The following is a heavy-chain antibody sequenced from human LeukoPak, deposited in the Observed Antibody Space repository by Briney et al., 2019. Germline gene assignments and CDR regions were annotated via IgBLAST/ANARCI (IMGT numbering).Heavy chain of an antibody. CDR3: ARDNPDGYTYGHYYYYMDV. J-gene: IGHJ6*03. CDR2: IWSSGGIWSSGGA. Sequence: SETLSLTCTVSGGSILSNYWTWIRQPAGKGLEWIGRIWSSGGIWSSGGANHNPSFESRITMSVDTSKNQIYLKLNSATAADTAVYYCARDNPDGYTYGHYYYYMDVWGKGTTVTVSS. V-gene: IGHV4-4*07. CDR1: GGSILSNY. D-gene: IGHD5-18*01.